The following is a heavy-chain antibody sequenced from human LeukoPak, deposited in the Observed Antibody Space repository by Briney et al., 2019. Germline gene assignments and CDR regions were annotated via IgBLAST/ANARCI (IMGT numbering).Heavy chain of an antibody. Sequence: TSETLSLTCAVYGGSFRGYYWSWIRQPPGKGLELIGEINHSGSTNYNPSLKSRVTISVDTSKNQFSLKLSSVTAADTAVYYCARGRRKIRSCWFDPWGQGTLVTVSS. CDR1: GGSFRGYY. CDR3: ARGRRKIRSCWFDP. CDR2: INHSGST. D-gene: IGHD3-10*01. J-gene: IGHJ5*02. V-gene: IGHV4-34*01.